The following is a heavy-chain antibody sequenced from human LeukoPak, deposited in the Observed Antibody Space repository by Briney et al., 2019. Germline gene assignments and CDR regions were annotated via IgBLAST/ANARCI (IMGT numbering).Heavy chain of an antibody. CDR3: ARGYEHQDY. D-gene: IGHD5-12*01. J-gene: IGHJ4*02. Sequence: SETLSLTCAVYGWSFSGHYWTWIRQPPGQGLEWIGEINHSGSTDYKPSLKSRVTISVDTSMNQLSLKLRSVTAADTAVYYCARGYEHQDYWSQGTLVTVS. CDR1: GWSFSGHY. V-gene: IGHV4-34*01. CDR2: INHSGST.